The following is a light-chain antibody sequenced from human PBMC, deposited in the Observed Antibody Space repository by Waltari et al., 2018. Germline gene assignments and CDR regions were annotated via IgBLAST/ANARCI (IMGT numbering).Light chain of an antibody. Sequence: EIVLTQSPGTLSLSPGERATLSCRASQSVGRSLAWYQQKPGQAPRPRSYGASSRATGVPDRFSGSGSGTDFSLTISGLEPEDFAVYYCQHYVRLPATFGQGTKVEI. J-gene: IGKJ1*01. V-gene: IGKV3-20*01. CDR3: QHYVRLPAT. CDR1: QSVGRS. CDR2: GAS.